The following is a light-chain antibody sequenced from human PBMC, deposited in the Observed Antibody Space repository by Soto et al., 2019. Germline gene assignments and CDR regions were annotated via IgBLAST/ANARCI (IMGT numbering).Light chain of an antibody. CDR2: KVS. CDR1: QSVLHGDGNTY. J-gene: IGKJ2*01. V-gene: IGKV2-30*02. CDR3: MQGTHWPYT. Sequence: DVVMTQSPFSQPVTLGQPASISCTSSQSVLHGDGNTYMNWFQQRPGQSPRRLIYKVSNRDSGVPDRFSGSESGTNFILKISRVEAEDVGVYYCMQGTHWPYTFGQGTKLEIK.